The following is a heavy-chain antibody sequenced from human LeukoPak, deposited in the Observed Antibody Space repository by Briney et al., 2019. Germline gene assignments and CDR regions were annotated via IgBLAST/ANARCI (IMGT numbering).Heavy chain of an antibody. CDR2: ISGSGGST. CDR3: TRLMVAAAGRWVDY. Sequence: GGSLRLSCAASGFTFSSYAMSWVRQAPGKGLEWVSAISGSGGSTYYADSVKDRFTISRDNSKNTLYLQMNSLKTEDTAVYYCTRLMVAAAGRWVDYWGQGTLVTVSS. J-gene: IGHJ4*02. V-gene: IGHV3-23*01. CDR1: GFTFSSYA. D-gene: IGHD6-13*01.